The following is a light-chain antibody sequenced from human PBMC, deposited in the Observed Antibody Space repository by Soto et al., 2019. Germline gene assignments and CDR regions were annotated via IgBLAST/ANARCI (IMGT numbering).Light chain of an antibody. J-gene: IGKJ1*01. CDR1: QSVSSN. Sequence: EIVMTQSPATLSVSPGEGATLSCRASQSVSSNLAWYQQKRGQAPRLLMYGTSTRATGIPARFSGSGSGTEFTLTISSLQSEDFAIYYCQQYNNWPRTFGQGTKVDI. V-gene: IGKV3-15*01. CDR2: GTS. CDR3: QQYNNWPRT.